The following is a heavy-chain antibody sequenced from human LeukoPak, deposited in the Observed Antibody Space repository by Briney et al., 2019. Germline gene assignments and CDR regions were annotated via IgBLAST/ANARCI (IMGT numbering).Heavy chain of an antibody. V-gene: IGHV4-61*02. CDR1: GGSISSGSYY. Sequence: PSETLSLTCTVSGGSISSGSYYWSWIRQPAGKGLEWIGRIYTSGSTNYNPSLKSRVTISVDTSKNQFSLKLSSVTAADTAVYYCARGFYDSSGRAPFDYWGQGSLVTVSS. J-gene: IGHJ4*02. CDR3: ARGFYDSSGRAPFDY. D-gene: IGHD3-22*01. CDR2: IYTSGST.